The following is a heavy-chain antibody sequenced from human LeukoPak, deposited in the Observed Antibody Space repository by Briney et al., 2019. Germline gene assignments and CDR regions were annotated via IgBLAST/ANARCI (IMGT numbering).Heavy chain of an antibody. J-gene: IGHJ4*02. Sequence: KPGGSLRLSCAASGFTFSSYSMNSVRQAPGKGLEWVSSISGSSSYIYYADSEKGRFTISRDNAKHSLYQQMNSLRAGDTAVYYSACRTGYRGDWGQGTLVTVSS. V-gene: IGHV3-21*01. CDR1: GFTFSSYS. D-gene: IGHD5-24*01. CDR3: ACRTGYRGD. CDR2: ISGSSSYI.